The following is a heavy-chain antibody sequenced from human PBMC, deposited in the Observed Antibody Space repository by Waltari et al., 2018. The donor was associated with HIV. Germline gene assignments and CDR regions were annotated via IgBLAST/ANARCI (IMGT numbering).Heavy chain of an antibody. J-gene: IGHJ6*02. V-gene: IGHV4-39*01. D-gene: IGHD2-2*01. CDR2: ICYSGST. Sequence: QLQLQESGPGLVKPSETLSLTCTVSGGSISSSSYYWGWIRQPPGKGLEWIGSICYSGSTYYNPSLKSRVTISVDTSKNQFSLKLSSVTAADTAVYYCARPIVVGALGYGMDVWGQGTTVTVSS. CDR1: GGSISSSSYY. CDR3: ARPIVVGALGYGMDV.